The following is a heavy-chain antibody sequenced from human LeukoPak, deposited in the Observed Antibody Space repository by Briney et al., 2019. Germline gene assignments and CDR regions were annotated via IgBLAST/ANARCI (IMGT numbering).Heavy chain of an antibody. D-gene: IGHD3-3*01. CDR3: ARDISGYDFWSGYVDY. CDR2: ISSSSSTI. CDR1: GFTFSSYS. J-gene: IGHJ4*02. Sequence: PGGSLRLSCAASGFTFSSYSMNWVRQAPGKGLEWVSYISSSSSTIYYADSVKGRFTISRDNAKNSLYLQMNSLRAEDTAVYYCARDISGYDFWSGYVDYWGQGTLVTVSS. V-gene: IGHV3-48*04.